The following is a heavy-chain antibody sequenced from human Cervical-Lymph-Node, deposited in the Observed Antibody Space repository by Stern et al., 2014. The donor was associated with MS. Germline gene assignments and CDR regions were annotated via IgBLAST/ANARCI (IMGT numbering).Heavy chain of an antibody. CDR2: ISAYNGNT. D-gene: IGHD3-22*01. CDR1: GYTFTSYG. CDR3: ARGTVPSYYYDSSGDYGMDV. Sequence: VQLVESGAEVKKPGASVKVSCKASGYTFTSYGISWVRQAPGQGLEWMGWISAYNGNTNYAQKLQGRVTMTTDTSTSTAYMELRSLRSDDTAVYYCARGTVPSYYYDSSGDYGMDVWGQGTTVTVSS. J-gene: IGHJ6*02. V-gene: IGHV1-18*01.